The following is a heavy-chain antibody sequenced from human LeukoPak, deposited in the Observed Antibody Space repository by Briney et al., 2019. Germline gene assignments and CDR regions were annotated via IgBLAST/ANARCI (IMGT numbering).Heavy chain of an antibody. D-gene: IGHD4-23*01. CDR1: GFTFTSYA. CDR2: ISYDGSNK. J-gene: IGHJ4*02. Sequence: GGSLRLSCAASGFTFTSYAMNWVRQAPGKGLEWVAVISYDGSNKYYADSVKGRFTISRDNSKNTLYLQMNSLRAEDTAVYYCARVMTTVVTQYYFDYWGQGTLVTVSS. V-gene: IGHV3-30-3*01. CDR3: ARVMTTVVTQYYFDY.